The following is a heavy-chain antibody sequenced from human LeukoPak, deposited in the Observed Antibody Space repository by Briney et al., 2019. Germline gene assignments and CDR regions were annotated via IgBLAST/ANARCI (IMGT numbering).Heavy chain of an antibody. Sequence: ASVKVSCKASGYTFTSYYMHWVRQAPGQGLEWMGIINPSDGSTSYAQKFQGRVTMTRDTSTSTAYMELSSLRSEDTAVYYCASVLSGIAVAGSFDPWGQGTLVTVSS. CDR3: ASVLSGIAVAGSFDP. D-gene: IGHD6-19*01. J-gene: IGHJ5*02. CDR2: INPSDGST. CDR1: GYTFTSYY. V-gene: IGHV1-46*01.